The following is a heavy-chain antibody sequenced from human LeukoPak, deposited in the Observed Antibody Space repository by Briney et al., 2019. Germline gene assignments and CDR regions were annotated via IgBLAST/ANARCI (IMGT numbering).Heavy chain of an antibody. V-gene: IGHV3-23*01. J-gene: IGHJ4*02. CDR3: AKEGSRAYYYDSPLYYFDY. CDR1: GFTLSSYA. CDR2: ISGSGGST. D-gene: IGHD3-22*01. Sequence: GGSLRLSCAASGFTLSSYAMSWVRQAPGKGLEWVSAISGSGGSTYYADSVKGRFTISRDNSKNTLYLQMNSLRAEDTAVYYCAKEGSRAYYYDSPLYYFDYWGQGTLVTVSS.